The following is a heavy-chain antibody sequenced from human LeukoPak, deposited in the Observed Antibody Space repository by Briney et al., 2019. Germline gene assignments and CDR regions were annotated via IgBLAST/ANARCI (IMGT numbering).Heavy chain of an antibody. CDR1: GGSISSSSYY. V-gene: IGHV4-39*07. CDR3: ARGYTAMMDDAFDI. J-gene: IGHJ3*02. D-gene: IGHD5-18*01. Sequence: SETLSLTCTVSGGSISSSSYYWGWIRQPPGTGLEWIGSIYYSGSTYYNPSLKSRVTISVDTSKNQFSLKLSSVTAADTAVYYCARGYTAMMDDAFDIWGQGTMVTVSS. CDR2: IYYSGST.